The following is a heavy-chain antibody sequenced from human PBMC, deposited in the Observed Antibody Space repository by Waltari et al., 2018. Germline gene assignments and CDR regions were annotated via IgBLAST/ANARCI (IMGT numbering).Heavy chain of an antibody. CDR1: GFTFSNSA. J-gene: IGHJ4*02. Sequence: QVQLVESGGGVVQPGRSLSISCVASGFTFSNSAMHWVRQAPGKGLEWVAVVSYDGNNKFYAEDSVKGRFTISRDNSKSTVSLQMTSLRPEDTAVYYCARGGVAVSDPFDDWGQGTLVTVSA. CDR3: ARGGVAVSDPFDD. D-gene: IGHD6-19*01. CDR2: VSYDGNNK. V-gene: IGHV3-30*01.